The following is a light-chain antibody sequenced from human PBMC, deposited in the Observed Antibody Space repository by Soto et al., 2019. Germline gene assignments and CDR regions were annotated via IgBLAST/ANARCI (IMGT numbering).Light chain of an antibody. CDR1: QSVNSN. Sequence: EVVWTQSPDTLSLSPGERATLSCRASQSVNSNLAWYQQKPGQAPRLLIYDASTRATGIPARFSGSGSGTEFTLTISSLQSEDFAVYYCQQYNNWPPITFGQGTRLEIK. CDR3: QQYNNWPPIT. V-gene: IGKV3-15*01. J-gene: IGKJ5*01. CDR2: DAS.